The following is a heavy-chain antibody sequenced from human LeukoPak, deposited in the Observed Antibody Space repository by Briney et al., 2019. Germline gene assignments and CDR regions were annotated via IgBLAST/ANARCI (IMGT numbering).Heavy chain of an antibody. J-gene: IGHJ6*02. CDR2: INHSGST. V-gene: IGHV4-34*01. CDR3: ARGAPGDIAAAGADYYYGMDA. Sequence: SETLSLTCAVYGGSFSGYYWSWIRQPPGKGLEWIGEINHSGSTNYNPSLKSRVTISVDTSKNQFSLKLSSVTAADTAVYYCARGAPGDIAAAGADYYYGMDAWGQGTTVTVSS. CDR1: GGSFSGYY. D-gene: IGHD6-13*01.